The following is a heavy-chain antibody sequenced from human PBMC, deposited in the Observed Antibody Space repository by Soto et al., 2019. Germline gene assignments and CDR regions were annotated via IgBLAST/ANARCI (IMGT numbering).Heavy chain of an antibody. D-gene: IGHD5-18*01. V-gene: IGHV4-39*01. CDR2: IYYSGST. Sequence: PSETLSLTCTVSGGSIISSSYYWGWIRQPPGKGLEWIGSIYYSGSTYYNPSLKSRVTISVDTSKNQFSLKLSSVTAADTAVYYCARRSRGYSYGFIDYWGQGTLVTVSS. CDR1: GGSIISSSYY. J-gene: IGHJ4*02. CDR3: ARRSRGYSYGFIDY.